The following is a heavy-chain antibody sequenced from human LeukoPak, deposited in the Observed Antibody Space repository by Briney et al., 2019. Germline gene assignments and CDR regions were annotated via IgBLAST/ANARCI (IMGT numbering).Heavy chain of an antibody. J-gene: IGHJ5*02. CDR1: GFTFSSYS. CDR3: AKDSSWTSNPWFDP. Sequence: PGGSLRLSCAASGFTFSSYSMNWVRQAPGKGLEWVSAISGSGGSTYYADSVKGRFTISRDNSKNTLYLQMNSLRAEDTAVYYCAKDSSWTSNPWFDPWGQGTLVTVSS. D-gene: IGHD6-13*01. V-gene: IGHV3-23*01. CDR2: ISGSGGST.